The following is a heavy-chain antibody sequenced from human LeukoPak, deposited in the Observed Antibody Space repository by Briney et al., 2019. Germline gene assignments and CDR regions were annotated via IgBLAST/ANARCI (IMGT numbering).Heavy chain of an antibody. CDR1: GFTFSDHY. CDR2: TRNKANSYIT. V-gene: IGHV3-72*01. J-gene: IGHJ5*02. CDR3: ATSGGSYWS. Sequence: GGSLRLSCAASGFTFSDHYMDWVRQAPGKGLEWVGRTRNKANSYITEYAASVEGRFTISRDNSKNSLYLQMNSLRAEDTAVYYCATSGGSYWSWGQGTLVTVSS. D-gene: IGHD1-26*01.